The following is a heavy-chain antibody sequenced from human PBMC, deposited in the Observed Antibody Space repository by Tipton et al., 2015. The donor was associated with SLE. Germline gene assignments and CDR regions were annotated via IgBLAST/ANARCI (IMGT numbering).Heavy chain of an antibody. CDR2: VYGSGNT. CDR1: GDSISGGGYY. J-gene: IGHJ5*02. CDR3: ARDLPLYYDYGNWFDP. Sequence: TLSLTCTVSGDSISGGGYYWSWIRQPAGKGLEWIGRVYGSGNTNYNPSLQSRVTISLDPPNNQFSLKLTSVTAADTAVYYCARDLPLYYDYGNWFDPWGQGTLVTVSS. V-gene: IGHV4-61*02. D-gene: IGHD3-16*01.